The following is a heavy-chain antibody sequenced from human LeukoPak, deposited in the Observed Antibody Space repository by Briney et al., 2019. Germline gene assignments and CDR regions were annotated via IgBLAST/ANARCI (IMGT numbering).Heavy chain of an antibody. J-gene: IGHJ4*02. CDR2: ISVRSNYI. CDR1: GYTFSSYS. V-gene: IGHV3-21*01. CDR3: ATTRYSSASYSVY. Sequence: GGSLRLSCLASGYTFSSYSINWVRQAPGKGLEWVSSISVRSNYIYYADSVRGRFRISRDDARDSLFLEMNSLRAEDTAVYYCATTRYSSASYSVYWGQGTLVTVSS. D-gene: IGHD6-19*01.